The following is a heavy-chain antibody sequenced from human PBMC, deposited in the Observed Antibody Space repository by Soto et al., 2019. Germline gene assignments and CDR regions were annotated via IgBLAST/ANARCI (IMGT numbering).Heavy chain of an antibody. V-gene: IGHV3-23*01. J-gene: IGHJ4*02. CDR1: GFTFGSYA. Sequence: GGSLRLSCEASGFTFGSYAMTWVRQAPGKGLEWVSAISFGGGSTYYADSVKGRFTIYRDNSKNKQYLQMTSLRTEDTAIYYCATDSFRSGIAVAGNYWGQGT. D-gene: IGHD6-19*01. CDR2: ISFGGGST. CDR3: ATDSFRSGIAVAGNY.